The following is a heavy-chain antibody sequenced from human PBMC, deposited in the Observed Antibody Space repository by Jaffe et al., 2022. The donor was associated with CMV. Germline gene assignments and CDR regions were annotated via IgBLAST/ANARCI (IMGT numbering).Heavy chain of an antibody. D-gene: IGHD2-15*01. V-gene: IGHV4-59*01. CDR1: GGSISSYY. Sequence: QVQLQESGPGLVKPSETLSLTCTVSGGSISSYYWSWIRQPPGKGLEWIGYIYYSGSTNYNPSLKSRVTISVDTSKNQFSLKLSSVTAADTAVYYCARGPYYCSGGSCYPNYYYGMDVWGQGTTVTVSS. J-gene: IGHJ6*02. CDR2: IYYSGST. CDR3: ARGPYYCSGGSCYPNYYYGMDV.